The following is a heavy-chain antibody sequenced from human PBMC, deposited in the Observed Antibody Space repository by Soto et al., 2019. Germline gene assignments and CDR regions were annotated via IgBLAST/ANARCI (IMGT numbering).Heavy chain of an antibody. J-gene: IGHJ4*02. CDR3: ARVGDGYDPVFDY. V-gene: IGHV4-30-4*01. D-gene: IGHD5-12*01. CDR1: GGSITSDHY. Sequence: QVQLQESGPGLLKSSATLSLTCTVSGGSITSDHYWSWIRQPPGKGLEGIGHVYYSGGTFYNSSLKCRLPISVETTKSPFSLRLTSLTAADTAVYFCARVGDGYDPVFDYWGQGTLLTVSS. CDR2: VYYSGGT.